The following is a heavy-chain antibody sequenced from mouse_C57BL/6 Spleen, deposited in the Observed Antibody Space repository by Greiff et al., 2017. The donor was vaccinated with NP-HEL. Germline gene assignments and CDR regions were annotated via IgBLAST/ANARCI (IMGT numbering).Heavy chain of an antibody. V-gene: IGHV5-9-1*02. D-gene: IGHD1-1*01. Sequence: DVKLVESGEGLVKPGGSLKLSCAASGFTFSSYAMSWVRQTPEKRLEWVAYISSGGDYIYYADTVKGRFTISRDNARNTLYLQMSSLKSEDTAMYYCTRGGLRRSSFYYAMDYWGQGTSVTVSS. CDR3: TRGGLRRSSFYYAMDY. J-gene: IGHJ4*01. CDR2: ISSGGDYI. CDR1: GFTFSSYA.